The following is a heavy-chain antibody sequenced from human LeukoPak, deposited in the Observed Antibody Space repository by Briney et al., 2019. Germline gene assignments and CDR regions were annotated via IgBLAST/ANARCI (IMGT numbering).Heavy chain of an antibody. V-gene: IGHV4-30-4*01. Sequence: SQTLSLTCTVSGGSISSGDYYWGWVRQPPGKGLEWIGYIYYSGSTYYNPSLKSRVTISVDTSKNQFSLKLSSVTAADTAVYYCARIFWGSDFDYWGQGTLVTVSS. J-gene: IGHJ4*02. CDR2: IYYSGST. CDR1: GGSISSGDYY. D-gene: IGHD7-27*01. CDR3: ARIFWGSDFDY.